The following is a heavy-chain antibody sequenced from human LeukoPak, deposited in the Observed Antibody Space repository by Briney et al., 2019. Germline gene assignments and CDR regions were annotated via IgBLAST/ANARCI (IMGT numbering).Heavy chain of an antibody. CDR2: ISSSGSTI. V-gene: IGHV3-48*03. CDR1: GFTFSSYE. Sequence: QPGGSLRLSCAASGFTFSSYEMNWARQAPGKGLEWVSYISSSGSTIYYADSVKGRFTISRDNAKNSLYLQMNSLRAEDTAVYYCARDQLWTFGGVDYFDYWGQGTLVTVSS. J-gene: IGHJ4*02. D-gene: IGHD3-16*01. CDR3: ARDQLWTFGGVDYFDY.